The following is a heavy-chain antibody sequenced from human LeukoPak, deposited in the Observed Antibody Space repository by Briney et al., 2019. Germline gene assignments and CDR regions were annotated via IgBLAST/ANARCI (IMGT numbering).Heavy chain of an antibody. J-gene: IGHJ4*02. CDR2: ISGSGGST. CDR3: AKDRAWYSSGWYVSLSYFDY. D-gene: IGHD6-19*01. V-gene: IGHV3-23*01. CDR1: GFTFSSYA. Sequence: GGTLRLSCAASGFTFSSYAMSSVRQAPGKGLERVSAISGSGGSTYYADSVKGRLTISRDNSKSTLYLQMNSVRAEDTAVYYCAKDRAWYSSGWYVSLSYFDYWVQGTLVTVSS.